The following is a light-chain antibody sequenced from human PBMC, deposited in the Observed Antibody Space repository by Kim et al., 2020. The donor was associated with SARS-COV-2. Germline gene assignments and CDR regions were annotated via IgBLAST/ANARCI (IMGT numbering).Light chain of an antibody. J-gene: IGKJ4*01. CDR1: QGIRNI. Sequence: GERPPSSCRDRQGIRNILTWYQHKPGQAARLLIYGASTRATGIPARFSGSGSVTEFTLTISSLQSEDFAVYDCQQYSDWPPLTFGCGTKVVIK. CDR2: GAS. CDR3: QQYSDWPPLT. V-gene: IGKV3-15*01.